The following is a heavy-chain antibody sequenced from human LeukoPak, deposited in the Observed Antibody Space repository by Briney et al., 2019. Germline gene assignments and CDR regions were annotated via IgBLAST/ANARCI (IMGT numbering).Heavy chain of an antibody. V-gene: IGHV3-23*01. CDR1: GFTFSSYG. CDR2: ISGSGGST. J-gene: IGHJ4*02. D-gene: IGHD6-19*01. CDR3: AKDERSGWYELFDY. Sequence: GGSLRLSCAASGFTFSSYGMSWVRQAPGKGLEWVSAISGSGGSTYYADSVKGRFTISRDNSKNTLYLQMNSLRAEDTAVYYCAKDERSGWYELFDYWGQGTLVTVSS.